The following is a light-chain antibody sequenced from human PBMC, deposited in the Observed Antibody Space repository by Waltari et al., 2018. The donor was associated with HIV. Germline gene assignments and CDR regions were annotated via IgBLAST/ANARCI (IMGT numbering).Light chain of an antibody. CDR3: AACDDSLNGYV. Sequence: QSVLTQPHSASGTHGQRVTIPCYGSSSKIGTKTGSCYQQVPGTAPKLLIYNNNHRPSGFPDRFSGSKSGTSASLAISGLQSEDEADYYCAACDDSLNGYVFGTVTKVTVL. V-gene: IGLV1-44*01. CDR2: NNN. CDR1: SSKIGTKT. J-gene: IGLJ1*01.